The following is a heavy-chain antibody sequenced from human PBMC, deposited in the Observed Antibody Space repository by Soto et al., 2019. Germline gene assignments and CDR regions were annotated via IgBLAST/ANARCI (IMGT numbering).Heavy chain of an antibody. CDR2: INPSGGST. Sequence: ASVKVSCKASGYTFTSYYMHWVRQAPGQGLEWMGIINPSGGSTSYAQKFQGRVTMTRDTSTSTVYMELSSLRSEDTAVYYCARGTVTTGDYYYYMDVWGKGTTLTVSS. CDR3: ARGTVTTGDYYYYMDV. V-gene: IGHV1-46*03. J-gene: IGHJ6*03. CDR1: GYTFTSYY. D-gene: IGHD4-17*01.